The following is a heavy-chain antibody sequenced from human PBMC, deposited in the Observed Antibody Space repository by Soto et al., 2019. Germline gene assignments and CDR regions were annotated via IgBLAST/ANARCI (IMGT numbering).Heavy chain of an antibody. V-gene: IGHV4-59*01. CDR3: AAVDTAMVDY. J-gene: IGHJ4*02. Sequence: QVQLQESGPGLVKPSETLSLTCTVSGGSISSYYWSWIRQPPGKGLEWIGYIYYSGSTNYNPSLKSRVTISVDTSKNQFSLKLSSVTAADTAVYYCAAVDTAMVDYWGQGTLVTVSS. D-gene: IGHD5-18*01. CDR1: GGSISSYY. CDR2: IYYSGST.